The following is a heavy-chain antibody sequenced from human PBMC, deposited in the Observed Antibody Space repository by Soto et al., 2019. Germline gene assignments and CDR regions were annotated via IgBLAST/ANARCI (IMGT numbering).Heavy chain of an antibody. J-gene: IGHJ6*03. V-gene: IGHV1-69*02. CDR1: GGTFSSYT. D-gene: IGHD2-21*01. CDR3: ARGDWPRDMDV. CDR2: IIPILGIA. Sequence: QVQLVQSGAEVKKPGSSVKVSCKASGGTFSSYTISWVRQAPGQGLEWMGRIIPILGIANYAQKFQGRVTITADKSTSTAYIELSSLRSEDTAVYYCARGDWPRDMDVWGKGTTVTVSS.